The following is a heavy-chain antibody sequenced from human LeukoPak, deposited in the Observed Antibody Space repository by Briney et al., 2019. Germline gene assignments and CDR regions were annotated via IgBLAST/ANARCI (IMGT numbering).Heavy chain of an antibody. CDR2: ISSSSNTI. J-gene: IGHJ4*02. V-gene: IGHV3-48*04. Sequence: PGGSLRLSCVASGFTFSSYTMHWVRQAPGKGLEWISHISSSSNTIYYGDSVKGRFAISRDNAKNSLYLQMSSLRVEDTAIYYCARAAGISASGTRFDYFDYWGQGALVTVSS. CDR1: GFTFSSYT. CDR3: ARAAGISASGTRFDYFDY. D-gene: IGHD6-13*01.